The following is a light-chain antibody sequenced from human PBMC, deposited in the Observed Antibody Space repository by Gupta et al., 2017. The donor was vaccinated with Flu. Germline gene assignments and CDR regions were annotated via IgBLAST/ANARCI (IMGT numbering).Light chain of an antibody. CDR2: DDS. Sequence: GQTARFTCGGNNIGSKGVHWYQQKPGQAPVLVVYDDSARPSGILERFSGSNAGNTATLTIGRVEAGDEADYYCQVWDSNSDHVVFGGGTKLTVL. CDR3: QVWDSNSDHVV. CDR1: NIGSKG. J-gene: IGLJ2*01. V-gene: IGLV3-21*02.